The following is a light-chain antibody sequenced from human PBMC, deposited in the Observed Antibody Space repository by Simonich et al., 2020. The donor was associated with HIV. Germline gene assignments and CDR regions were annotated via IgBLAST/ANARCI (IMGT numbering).Light chain of an antibody. V-gene: IGKV4-1*01. CDR1: QSVLYSSNNKNY. J-gene: IGKJ2*01. CDR3: QQYHSTPNT. Sequence: DIVMTQSPDSLAVSLGERATINCKSSQSVLYSSNNKNYLAWYQQKPGQPPKLIIYWASTRESGVPDRFSGSGSGTDFTLTISSLQAEDVAVYYCQQYHSTPNTFGQGTKLELK. CDR2: WAS.